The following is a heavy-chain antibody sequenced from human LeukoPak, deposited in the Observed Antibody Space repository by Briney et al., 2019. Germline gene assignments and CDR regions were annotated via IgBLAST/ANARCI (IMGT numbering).Heavy chain of an antibody. J-gene: IGHJ6*02. V-gene: IGHV4-61*02. D-gene: IGHD3-3*01. CDR1: GGSISSGSYY. CDR2: IYTSGST. Sequence: SQTLSLTCTVSGGSISSGSYYWSWIRQPAGKGLEWIGRIYTSGSTNYNPSLKSRVTISVDTSKNQFSLKLSSVTAADTAVYYCARGWRQTIFAYGMDVWGQGTTVTVYS. CDR3: ARGWRQTIFAYGMDV.